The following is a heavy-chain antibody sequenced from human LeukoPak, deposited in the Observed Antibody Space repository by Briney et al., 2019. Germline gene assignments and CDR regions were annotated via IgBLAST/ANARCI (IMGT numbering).Heavy chain of an antibody. Sequence: GGSLRLSCEASGLTFSRHAMSWVRQGPGKGLEWVSTISGSGDTIYYADSVKGRFAISRDNYMNTVSLQMNSLRAEDTAIYYCAKDRYSNYVNAFDMWGQGTMVAVSS. V-gene: IGHV3-23*01. J-gene: IGHJ3*02. CDR2: ISGSGDTI. D-gene: IGHD4-11*01. CDR3: AKDRYSNYVNAFDM. CDR1: GLTFSRHA.